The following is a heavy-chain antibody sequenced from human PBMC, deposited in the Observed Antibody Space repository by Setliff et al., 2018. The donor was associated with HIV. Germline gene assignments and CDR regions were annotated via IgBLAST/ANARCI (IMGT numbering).Heavy chain of an antibody. CDR1: GFLFSSYA. CDR2: IYHSGAT. V-gene: IGHV4-34*01. D-gene: IGHD5-18*01. CDR3: SNWNTTIDADS. Sequence: PGGSLRLSCAASGFLFSSYAMSWVRQAPGKGLEWIGEIYHSGATNYLPSLKSRVTMSLDTSKNQFSPKLTSVTAADTALYYCSNWNTTIDADSWGQGTLVTVSS. J-gene: IGHJ4*02.